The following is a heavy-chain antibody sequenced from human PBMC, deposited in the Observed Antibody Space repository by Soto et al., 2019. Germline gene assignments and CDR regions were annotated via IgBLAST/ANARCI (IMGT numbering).Heavy chain of an antibody. Sequence: QITLKESGPTLVKPTQTLTLTCTFSGFSLSTSGVGVGWIRQPPGKALEWLALIYWDDDKRYSPSLKSRLTIPKDTSKNQVVLTMTNMDPVDTATYFCAHYGSGSYYNRGHWGYWGQGTLVTVSS. V-gene: IGHV2-5*02. CDR3: AHYGSGSYYNRGHWGY. J-gene: IGHJ4*02. CDR1: GFSLSTSGVG. D-gene: IGHD3-10*01. CDR2: IYWDDDK.